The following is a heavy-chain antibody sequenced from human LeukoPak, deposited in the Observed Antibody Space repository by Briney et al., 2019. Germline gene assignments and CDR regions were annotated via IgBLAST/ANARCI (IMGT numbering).Heavy chain of an antibody. J-gene: IGHJ5*02. CDR2: ISPYNGNT. CDR3: ARDRVGGYTYGGNWLDP. CDR1: GYIFTSYG. D-gene: IGHD5-18*01. Sequence: GASVKVSCKTSGYIFTSYGISWVRQAPGQGLESMGWISPYNGNTKYAQKFQGRVTMTTDTSTSTVYMELRSLRSDDTAVYYCARDRVGGYTYGGNWLDPWGQGTLVTVSS. V-gene: IGHV1-18*01.